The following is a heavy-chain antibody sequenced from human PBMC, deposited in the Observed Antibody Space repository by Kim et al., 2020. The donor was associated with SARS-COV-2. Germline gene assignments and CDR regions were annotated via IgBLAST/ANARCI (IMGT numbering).Heavy chain of an antibody. V-gene: IGHV4-39*07. J-gene: IGHJ4*02. D-gene: IGHD3-22*01. CDR3: ARAYYYDSSGYRGGSFDY. Sequence: SETLSLTCTVSGGSISSSSYYWGWIRQPPGKGLEWIGSIYYSGSTYYNPSLKSRVTISVDTSKNQFSLKLSSVTAADTAVYYCARAYYYDSSGYRGGSFDYWGQGTLVTVSS. CDR1: GGSISSSSYY. CDR2: IYYSGST.